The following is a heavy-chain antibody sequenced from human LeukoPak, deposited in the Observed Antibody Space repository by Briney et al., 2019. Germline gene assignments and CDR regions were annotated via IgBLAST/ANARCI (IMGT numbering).Heavy chain of an antibody. CDR1: GFTFSSYA. V-gene: IGHV3-30*04. CDR2: ISYDGSNK. D-gene: IGHD2-21*02. Sequence: GGSLRLSCAASGFTFSSYAMHWVRQAPGKGLEWVAVISYDGSNKYYADSVKGRFTISRDNSKNTLYLQMNSLRAEDTAVYYCARGVVYCGGDCYIYFQHWGQGTLVTVSS. CDR3: ARGVVYCGGDCYIYFQH. J-gene: IGHJ1*01.